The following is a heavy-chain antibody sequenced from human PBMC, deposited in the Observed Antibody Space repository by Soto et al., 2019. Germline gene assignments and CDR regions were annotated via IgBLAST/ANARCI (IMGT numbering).Heavy chain of an antibody. CDR1: GGSISSGNYD. J-gene: IGHJ4*02. D-gene: IGHD4-17*01. Sequence: QVQLQESGPGLVKPSQTLSLTCTVSGGSISSGNYDWSWIRQPPGKGLEWIGLISYSGTTHYSASLRSRVSISVDTSKNQFSLDLSSVTAADTTVYYCATMGTPVTGLYYFDYWGQGTLVTVSS. V-gene: IGHV4-30-4*01. CDR2: ISYSGTT. CDR3: ATMGTPVTGLYYFDY.